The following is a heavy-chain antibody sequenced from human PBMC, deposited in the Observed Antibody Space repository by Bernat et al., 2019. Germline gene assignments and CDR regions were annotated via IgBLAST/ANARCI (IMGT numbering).Heavy chain of an antibody. Sequence: QVQLVQSGAEVKKPGASVKVSCKASGYTFTSYYKHWVRQAPGQGLEWMGIINPSGGSTSYAQKFQGRVTMTRDTSTSTVYMELSSLRSEDTAVYYCATRVDTAMVLHYYGMDVWGQGTTVTVSS. CDR3: ATRVDTAMVLHYYGMDV. CDR1: GYTFTSYY. V-gene: IGHV1-46*01. J-gene: IGHJ6*02. CDR2: INPSGGST. D-gene: IGHD5-18*01.